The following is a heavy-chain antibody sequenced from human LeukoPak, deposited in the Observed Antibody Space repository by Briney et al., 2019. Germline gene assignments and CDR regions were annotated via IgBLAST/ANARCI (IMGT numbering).Heavy chain of an antibody. J-gene: IGHJ4*02. CDR2: IYYSGST. CDR3: ARQLSGSYSFDY. V-gene: IGHV4-59*08. Sequence: SETLSLTCAVYGGSFSGYYWSWIRQPPGKGLEWIGYIYYSGSTNYNPSLKSRVTISVDTSKNQFSLKLSSVTAADTAVYYCARQLSGSYSFDYWGQGTLVTVSS. CDR1: GGSFSGYY. D-gene: IGHD1-26*01.